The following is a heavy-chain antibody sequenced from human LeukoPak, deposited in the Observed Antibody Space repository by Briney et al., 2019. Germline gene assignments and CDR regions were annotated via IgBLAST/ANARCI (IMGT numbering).Heavy chain of an antibody. Sequence: GGSLRLSCAAAGFTFANYAMSGVRQAPGKGLEWVSSISGSGSVTSYADSVKGRFTTTRHNSKGTLYLQMNSLRAGDAAVYYCGRDPNGDYVGAFEFWGQGTLVTVSS. CDR3: GRDPNGDYVGAFEF. CDR2: ISGSGSVT. V-gene: IGHV3-23*01. J-gene: IGHJ3*01. D-gene: IGHD4-17*01. CDR1: GFTFANYA.